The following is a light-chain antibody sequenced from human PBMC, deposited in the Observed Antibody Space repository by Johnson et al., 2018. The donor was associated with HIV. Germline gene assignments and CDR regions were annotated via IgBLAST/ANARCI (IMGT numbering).Light chain of an antibody. Sequence: QSVLTQPPSVSAAPGQKVTISCSGSNSNIGNNYVSWYQQLPGTAPKLLIFDNNKRPSGIPDRFSASKSGTSATLGITGLQTGDEADYYCGTWDSSLSAYVVGTGTKVTVL. CDR1: NSNIGNNY. J-gene: IGLJ1*01. CDR2: DNN. CDR3: GTWDSSLSAYV. V-gene: IGLV1-51*01.